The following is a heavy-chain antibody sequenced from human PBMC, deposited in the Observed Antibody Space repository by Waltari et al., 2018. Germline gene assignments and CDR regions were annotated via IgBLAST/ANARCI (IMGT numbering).Heavy chain of an antibody. CDR1: GFTFSKFG. CDR2: IKTADDA. V-gene: IGHV3-23*01. J-gene: IGHJ4*02. Sequence: DVQLLESGGGLVHPGESLRLSCAASGFTFSKFGMSWVRQAPGKGRGWVATIKTADDAYYADSVKGRFTISRDIFRNTLYLQMNSLRAEDTAVYYCAKYRPYYFDFWGQGALVTVSS. CDR3: AKYRPYYFDF. D-gene: IGHD2-21*01.